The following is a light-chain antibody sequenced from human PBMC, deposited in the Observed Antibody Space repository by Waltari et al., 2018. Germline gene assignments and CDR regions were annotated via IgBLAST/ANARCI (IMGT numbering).Light chain of an antibody. CDR2: DTS. CDR3: QQYGTPLT. CDR1: QSVKSNE. J-gene: IGKJ4*01. Sequence: EIVLTQSPRTLSLSPGDRATLSCRASQSVKSNELAWYQQKPGQAPRLLIYDTSTRATGIPDRFSGSGSGTDFILTISRLEAEDFVLYYCQQYGTPLTFGGGTKVEIK. V-gene: IGKV3-20*01.